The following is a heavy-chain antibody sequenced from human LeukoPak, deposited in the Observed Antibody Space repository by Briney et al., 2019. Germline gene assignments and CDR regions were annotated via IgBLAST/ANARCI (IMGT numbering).Heavy chain of an antibody. J-gene: IGHJ3*02. CDR2: IIPIFGTA. D-gene: IGHD3-9*01. Sequence: SVKVSCKASGGTFSSYAISWVRQAPGQGLEWMGGIIPIFGTANYAQKFQGRVTITADESTSTAYMELSSLRCEDTAVYYCARVPGNHDILTGYDIWGQGTMVTVSS. CDR3: ARVPGNHDILTGYDI. V-gene: IGHV1-69*01. CDR1: GGTFSSYA.